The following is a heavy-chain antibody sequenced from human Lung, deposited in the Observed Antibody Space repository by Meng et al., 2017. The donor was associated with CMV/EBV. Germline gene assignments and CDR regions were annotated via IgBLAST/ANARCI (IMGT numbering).Heavy chain of an antibody. CDR3: ARYLGGVVPAATCFDY. CDR2: ITTSANTR. D-gene: IGHD2-2*01. CDR1: GFTFNNYE. Sequence: LTCAASGFTFNNYEMNGVRQAPGKGLEWISFITTSANTRHYADAVKGRFTISRDNAKKSLYLQMNSLRAEDTAVYYCARYLGGVVPAATCFDYLGQGXLVTVSS. V-gene: IGHV3-48*03. J-gene: IGHJ4*02.